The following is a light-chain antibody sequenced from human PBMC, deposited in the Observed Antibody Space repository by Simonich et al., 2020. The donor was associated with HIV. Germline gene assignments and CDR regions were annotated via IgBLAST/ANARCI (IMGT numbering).Light chain of an antibody. J-gene: IGKJ4*01. CDR1: QDISNY. Sequence: DIQMTQSPSSLSASVGDRVTITCQASQDISNYLNWYQQKTGKAPKLLIYDASNLETGVPSRFSGSGSGTDFTFTISSLQPEDIATYYCQQYDNLPLIFGGGTKVEIK. V-gene: IGKV1-33*01. CDR2: DAS. CDR3: QQYDNLPLI.